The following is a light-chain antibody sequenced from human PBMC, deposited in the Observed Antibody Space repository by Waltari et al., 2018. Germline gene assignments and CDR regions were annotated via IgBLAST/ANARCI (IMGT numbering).Light chain of an antibody. J-gene: IGKJ3*01. V-gene: IGKV3-11*01. CDR2: DAS. CDR3: QQRNSWPLT. Sequence: EIVLTQSPVTLSLSPGEGATLSCKPSQSVGDFLAWYQQRPGQAPRLLIYDASLRAAGIPARFSGSGSETDFTLTISSLESEDSAVYFCQQRNSWPLTFGPGTTV. CDR1: QSVGDF.